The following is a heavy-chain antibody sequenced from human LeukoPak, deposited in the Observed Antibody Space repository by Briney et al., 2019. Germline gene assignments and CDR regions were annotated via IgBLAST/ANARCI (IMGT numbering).Heavy chain of an antibody. V-gene: IGHV1-8*01. CDR2: MNPNSGNT. D-gene: IGHD3-3*01. CDR3: ARSNSMEWPYDY. CDR1: GYTFTSCD. Sequence: GASVKVSCKASGYTFTSCDINWVRQATGQGLEWMGWMNPNSGNTGYAQKFQGRVTMTRNTSISTAYMELSSLRSEDTAVYYCARSNSMEWPYDYWGQGTLVTVPS. J-gene: IGHJ4*02.